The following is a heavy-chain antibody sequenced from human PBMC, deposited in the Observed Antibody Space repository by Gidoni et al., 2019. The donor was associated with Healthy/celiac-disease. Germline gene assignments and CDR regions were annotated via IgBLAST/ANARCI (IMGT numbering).Heavy chain of an antibody. CDR2: IIPIFGTA. J-gene: IGHJ4*02. V-gene: IGHV1-69*01. D-gene: IGHD4-17*01. Sequence: QVQLVQSGAEVKKPGSSVKVSCKAAGGTFSSYAISWVRQAPGQGLEWMGGIIPIFGTANYAQKFQGRVTITADESTSTAYMELSSLRSEDTAVYYCARDRTDYGGNSVFDYWGQGTLFTVSS. CDR1: GGTFSSYA. CDR3: ARDRTDYGGNSVFDY.